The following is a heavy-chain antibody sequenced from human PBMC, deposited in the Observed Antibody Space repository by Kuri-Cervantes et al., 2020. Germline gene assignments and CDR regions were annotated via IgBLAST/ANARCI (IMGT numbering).Heavy chain of an antibody. D-gene: IGHD3-10*01. CDR2: INTNTGNP. J-gene: IGHJ4*02. CDR1: GYTSTSYA. CDR3: ARGLWFGELPFDY. Sequence: ASVKVSCKASGYTSTSYAMNWVRQAPGQGLEWMGWINTNTGNPTYAQGLTGRFVFSLDTSVSTAYLQISSLKAEDTAVYYCARGLWFGELPFDYWGQGTLVTVSS. V-gene: IGHV7-4-1*02.